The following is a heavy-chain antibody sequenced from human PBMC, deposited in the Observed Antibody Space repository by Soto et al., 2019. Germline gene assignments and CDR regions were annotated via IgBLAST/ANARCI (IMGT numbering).Heavy chain of an antibody. D-gene: IGHD3-9*01. J-gene: IGHJ4*02. CDR2: INHSGST. CDR3: ARFSSAGQIYDILTSPPNGLYYFDY. V-gene: IGHV4-34*01. CDR1: GGSFSGYY. Sequence: QVQLQQWGAGLLKPSETLSLTCAVYGGSFSGYYWSWIRQPPGKGLEWIGEINHSGSTNYNPSLKSRVTISVDTSKNQCSLKLSSVHAADKAVYSSARFSSAGQIYDILTSPPNGLYYFDYWGPGTLVTVSS.